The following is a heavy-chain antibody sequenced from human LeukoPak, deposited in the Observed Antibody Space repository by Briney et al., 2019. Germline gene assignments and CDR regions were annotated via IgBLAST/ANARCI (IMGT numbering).Heavy chain of an antibody. CDR1: GYTFTSYY. J-gene: IGHJ4*02. CDR2: INPSGGST. D-gene: IGHD6-13*01. CDR3: ARSFRVIAAAGSGCGY. Sequence: ASVKVSCKASGYTFTSYYMHWVRQAPGQGLEWMGIINPSGGSTSYAQKFQGRVTMTRDTSTSTVYMELSSLRSEDTAVYYCARSFRVIAAAGSGCGYWGQGTLVTVSS. V-gene: IGHV1-46*01.